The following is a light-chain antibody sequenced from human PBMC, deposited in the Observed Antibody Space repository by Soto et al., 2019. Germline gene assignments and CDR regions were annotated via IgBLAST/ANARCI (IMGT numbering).Light chain of an antibody. Sequence: DIQMTQSPSSVSASVGDRVTITCRASQGISSWLAWYQQKPGKAPKRLIYSSSNLQSGVPSRFSGSGSGTEFILTISSLQPEDSATYYCLQHHSFPRTFGQGTKVEV. CDR3: LQHHSFPRT. CDR2: SSS. J-gene: IGKJ1*01. CDR1: QGISSW. V-gene: IGKV1-12*01.